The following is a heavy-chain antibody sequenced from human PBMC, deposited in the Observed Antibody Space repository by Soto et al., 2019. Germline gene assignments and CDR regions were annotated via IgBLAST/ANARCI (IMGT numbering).Heavy chain of an antibody. V-gene: IGHV4-39*01. CDR3: ARGRITMLP. J-gene: IGHJ4*02. CDR1: GGSISSSSYY. D-gene: IGHD3-10*02. Sequence: SETLSLPCTVSGGSISSSSYYWGWIRQPPGKGLEWIGSIYYSGSTYYNPSLKSRVTISVDTSKNQFSLKLSSVTAADTAVYYCARGRITMLPWGPGTLVTV. CDR2: IYYSGST.